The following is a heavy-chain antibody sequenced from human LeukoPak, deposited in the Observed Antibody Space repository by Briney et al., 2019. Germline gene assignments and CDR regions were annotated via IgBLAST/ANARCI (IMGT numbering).Heavy chain of an antibody. CDR3: ARDEEFDY. CDR1: GFTFSNHN. CDR2: ISTRSSYI. V-gene: IGHV3-21*01. J-gene: IGHJ4*02. Sequence: GGSLRLSCEASGFTFSNHNMNWVRQAPGKGLEWVSSISTRSSYIHYTDSVKGRFTISRDNAKNSLYLQMNSLRAEDTAVYYCARDEEFDYWGQGTLVSVSS.